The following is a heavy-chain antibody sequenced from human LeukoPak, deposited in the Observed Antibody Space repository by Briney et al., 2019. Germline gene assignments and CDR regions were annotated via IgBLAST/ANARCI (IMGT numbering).Heavy chain of an antibody. CDR2: ISGSGGST. CDR1: GFTFSNAW. Sequence: GGSLGLSCADSGFTFSNAWMSWVRQAPGKGLEWVSAISGSGGSTYYADSVKGRFTISRDNSKNTLYLQMNSLRAEDTAVYYCAKDTGAFGYYYDSSGFHLPDYWGQGTLVTVSS. CDR3: AKDTGAFGYYYDSSGFHLPDY. V-gene: IGHV3-23*01. D-gene: IGHD3-22*01. J-gene: IGHJ4*02.